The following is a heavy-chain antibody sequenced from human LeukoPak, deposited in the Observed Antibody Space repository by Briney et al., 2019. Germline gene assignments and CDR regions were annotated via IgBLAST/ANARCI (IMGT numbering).Heavy chain of an antibody. CDR1: GFTFSSYS. CDR3: AKGATGGAAISDYCMDV. Sequence: GGSLRLSCAASGFTFSSYSMNWVRQAPGKGLEWVSSISSSSSYIYYADSVKGRFTISRDNAKNSLYLQMNSLRAEDTAVYYCAKGATGGAAISDYCMDVWGKGTTVTVSS. V-gene: IGHV3-21*01. J-gene: IGHJ6*03. D-gene: IGHD2-2*01. CDR2: ISSSSSYI.